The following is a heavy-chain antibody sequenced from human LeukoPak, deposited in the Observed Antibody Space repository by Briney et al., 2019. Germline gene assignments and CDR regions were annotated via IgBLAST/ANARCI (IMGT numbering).Heavy chain of an antibody. CDR2: ISWNSATI. D-gene: IGHD3-22*01. V-gene: IGHV3-9*03. CDR1: GFTFDHYA. CDR3: AKDVWPYTYYYDTHPLGGGFDS. Sequence: GGSLRLSCAASGFTFDHYAMHWVRQAPGKGLERVSSISWNSATIGYADSVRGRFTISRDNAKNSLYLQMNSLRAEDMAFYYCAKDVWPYTYYYDTHPLGGGFDSWGQGTLVTVSS. J-gene: IGHJ4*02.